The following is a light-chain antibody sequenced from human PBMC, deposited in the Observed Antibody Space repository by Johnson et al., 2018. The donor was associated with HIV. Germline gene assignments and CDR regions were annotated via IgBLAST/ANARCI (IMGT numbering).Light chain of an antibody. V-gene: IGLV1-51*01. CDR1: SSNIGNNY. CDR3: GTWDTSLSAYV. Sequence: QSVLTQPPSVSAAPGQKVTISCSGSSSNIGNNYVSWYQQLPGTATKLLIYDNNKRPSGIPDRFSGSKSGTSATLGITGLQTWDEADYYCGTWDTSLSAYVFGTGTTVTVL. J-gene: IGLJ1*01. CDR2: DNN.